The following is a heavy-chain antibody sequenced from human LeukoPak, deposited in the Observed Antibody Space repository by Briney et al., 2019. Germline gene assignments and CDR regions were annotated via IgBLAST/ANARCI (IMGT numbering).Heavy chain of an antibody. CDR3: ARDPGYDWLMIRFDP. Sequence: GASVKVSCKASVYTFTGYGISWVRQAPGQGLKGMVWISAYNGKTNYAQKLQRRVTITTDTSTSTDYLVLRNLRSDDTAVTYCARDPGYDWLMIRFDPWGQGTLVTVSS. D-gene: IGHD3-16*01. V-gene: IGHV1-18*01. CDR1: VYTFTGYG. CDR2: ISAYNGKT. J-gene: IGHJ5*02.